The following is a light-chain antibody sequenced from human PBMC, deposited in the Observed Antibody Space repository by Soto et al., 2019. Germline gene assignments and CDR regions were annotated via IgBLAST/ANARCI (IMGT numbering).Light chain of an antibody. CDR1: QSVGNS. J-gene: IGKJ5*01. Sequence: IVLTHSPATLSLSPWERATLSCRASQSVGNSLAWYQQKPGQAPRLLIYEALNRATGIPARFSGSGSGTDFTPTISSLEPEDFAVYYCQQYNNWPITFGQGTRLEIK. CDR3: QQYNNWPIT. V-gene: IGKV3-11*01. CDR2: EAL.